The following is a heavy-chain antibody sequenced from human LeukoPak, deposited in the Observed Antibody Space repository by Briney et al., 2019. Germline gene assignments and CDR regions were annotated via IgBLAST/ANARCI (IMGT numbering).Heavy chain of an antibody. CDR1: GFTFRNHW. J-gene: IGHJ4*02. D-gene: IGHD2-15*01. CDR3: ARDMESGGRAFDS. V-gene: IGHV3-74*01. CDR2: IRTDGGST. Sequence: GGPLRLSCAASGFTFRNHWMHWVRQAPAKGLVWVSRIRTDGGSTAYADFVKGRFTISRDNAKNTVYLQMNSLRADDTAVYYCARDMESGGRAFDSWGQGTLVTISS.